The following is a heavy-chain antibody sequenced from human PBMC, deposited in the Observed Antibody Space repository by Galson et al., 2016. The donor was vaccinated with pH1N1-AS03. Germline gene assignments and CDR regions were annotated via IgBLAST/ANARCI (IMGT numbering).Heavy chain of an antibody. Sequence: SLRLSCAASGFTLNNYAMNWIRQAPGKGLEWISHMRGDRNDIYYADSVKGRFTISRDNAKNSVYLQMDRLSAEDTALYYCVRDLFHAFDVWGQGTVVTVSS. J-gene: IGHJ3*01. CDR1: GFTLNNYA. CDR3: VRDLFHAFDV. V-gene: IGHV3-48*03. CDR2: MRGDRNDI.